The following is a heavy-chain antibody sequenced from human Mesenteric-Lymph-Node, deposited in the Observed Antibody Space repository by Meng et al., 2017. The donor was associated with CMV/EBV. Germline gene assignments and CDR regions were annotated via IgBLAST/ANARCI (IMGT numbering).Heavy chain of an antibody. J-gene: IGHJ3*02. D-gene: IGHD3-22*01. V-gene: IGHV3-11*04. CDR3: ASRKYDSGDYYHHAFDI. CDR1: GFTFSNAW. CDR2: ISSSGSTI. Sequence: GESLKISCAASGFTFSNAWMSWVRQAPGKGLEWVSYISSSGSTIYYADSVKGRFTISRDNAKNSLYLQMNSLRAEDTAVYYCASRKYDSGDYYHHAFDIWGQGTMVTVSS.